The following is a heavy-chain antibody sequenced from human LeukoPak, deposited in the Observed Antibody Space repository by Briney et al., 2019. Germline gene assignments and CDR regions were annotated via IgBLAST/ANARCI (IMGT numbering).Heavy chain of an antibody. CDR3: ATSESQTKFDF. J-gene: IGHJ4*02. Sequence: GASLQISCKGSGSCFNTYWNGWVRPLPGKVLEWTGIIFAGDSETIYSPSFQGQVTISADKSLSTAYLQWTSLKASDSAMYYCATSESQTKFDFWGQGTLVTASS. CDR2: IFAGDSET. CDR1: GSCFNTYW. D-gene: IGHD1/OR15-1a*01. V-gene: IGHV5-51*01.